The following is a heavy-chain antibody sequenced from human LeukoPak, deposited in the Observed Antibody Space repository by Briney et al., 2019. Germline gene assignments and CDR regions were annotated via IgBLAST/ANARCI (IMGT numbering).Heavy chain of an antibody. CDR2: IIPIFGTA. CDR3: ARAWGGDSSGYYQGRFDY. D-gene: IGHD3-22*01. V-gene: IGHV1-69*05. J-gene: IGHJ4*02. Sequence: SVKVSCKVSGGTFSTYSISWVRQAPGLGLEWMGRIIPIFGTANYAQKFHGRVTITTDESTNTAYMELSSLTSEDTAVYYCARAWGGDSSGYYQGRFDYWGQGTLVTVSS. CDR1: GGTFSTYS.